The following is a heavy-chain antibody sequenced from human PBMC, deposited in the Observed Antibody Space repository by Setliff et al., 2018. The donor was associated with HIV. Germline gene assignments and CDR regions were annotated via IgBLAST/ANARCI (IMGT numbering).Heavy chain of an antibody. CDR1: GYSFTTYA. Sequence: ASVKVSCKASGYSFTTYAISWVRQAPGQGLEWMGWISAYNGNTLYAQKLQGRVTMTTDTSTSTAYMELRSLRSDDTAVYYCARGPPIVVVPAALLTFDYWGQGTLVTVSS. V-gene: IGHV1-18*01. CDR2: ISAYNGNT. D-gene: IGHD2-2*01. J-gene: IGHJ4*02. CDR3: ARGPPIVVVPAALLTFDY.